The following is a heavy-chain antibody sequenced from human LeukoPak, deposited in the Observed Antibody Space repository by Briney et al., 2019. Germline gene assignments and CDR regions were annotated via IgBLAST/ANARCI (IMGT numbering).Heavy chain of an antibody. D-gene: IGHD1-14*01. CDR3: AKDRSGTYYFDY. V-gene: IGHV3-30*02. CDR1: GFTFSSYG. J-gene: IGHJ4*02. CDR2: IRYDGSNK. Sequence: GGSLRLSCAASGFTFSSYGMHWVRQAPGKGQEWVAFIRYDGSNKNYADSVQGRLTISRDNSKNTLYLQMNSLRAEDTAVYYCAKDRSGTYYFDYWGQGTLVTVSS.